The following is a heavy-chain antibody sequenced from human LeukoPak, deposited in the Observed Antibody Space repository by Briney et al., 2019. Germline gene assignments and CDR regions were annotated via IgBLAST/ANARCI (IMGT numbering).Heavy chain of an antibody. CDR1: GGSISSSSYY. V-gene: IGHV4-39*07. Sequence: SETLSLTCTVSGGSISSSSYYWGWIRPPPGKGLEWIGSIYYSGSTYYNPSLKSRVTISVDTSKNQFSLKLSSVTAADTAVYYCARDPGDYDSSGLLDYWGQGTLVTVSS. J-gene: IGHJ4*02. CDR3: ARDPGDYDSSGLLDY. CDR2: IYYSGST. D-gene: IGHD3-22*01.